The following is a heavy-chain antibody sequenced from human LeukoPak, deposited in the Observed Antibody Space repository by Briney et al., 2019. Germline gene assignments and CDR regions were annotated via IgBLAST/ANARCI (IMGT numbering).Heavy chain of an antibody. CDR1: GFTFGDYA. CDR2: IRSKTSGGTT. CDR3: TGDSPPIN. J-gene: IGHJ4*02. Sequence: GRSLRLSCTASGFTFGDYAVTWVRQAPGKGLEGVGFIRSKTSGGTTEYAASVKGRFTISRDDSRSIAYLQMNSLKIEDTAVYFCTGDSPPINWGQGTLVTVSS. V-gene: IGHV3-49*04.